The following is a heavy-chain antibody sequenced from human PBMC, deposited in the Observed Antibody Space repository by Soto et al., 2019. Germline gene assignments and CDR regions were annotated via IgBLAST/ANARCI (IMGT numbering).Heavy chain of an antibody. D-gene: IGHD3-10*01. J-gene: IGHJ6*02. CDR3: APSSGSGSDGSPYYHGMDV. V-gene: IGHV1-69*12. Sequence: QVQLVQSGAEVKKPGSSVKVSCKASGGTFSSYAISWVRQAPGQGLEWTGGIIPIFGTANYAQKFQGRVTITADESPSTSSLVLISLRSEVPAVYYCAPSSGSGSDGSPYYHGMDVWGQGPTVTVPS. CDR1: GGTFSSYA. CDR2: IIPIFGTA.